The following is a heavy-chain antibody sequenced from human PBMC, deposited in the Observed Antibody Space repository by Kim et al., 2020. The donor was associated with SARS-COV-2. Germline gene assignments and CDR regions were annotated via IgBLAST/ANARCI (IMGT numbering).Heavy chain of an antibody. CDR3: ARAPKARTTRNVIVVVNTPFFDY. V-gene: IGHV4-34*01. Sequence: SETLSLTCAVYGGSFTNFYWSWIRQPPGKGLEWIGEINHRGSTNYNPSLKSRVTISVDTSKNQFSLKLSSVTAADTAVYYCARAPKARTTRNVIVVVNTPFFDYWGQGTLVTVSS. CDR2: INHRGST. J-gene: IGHJ4*02. D-gene: IGHD3-22*01. CDR1: GGSFTNFY.